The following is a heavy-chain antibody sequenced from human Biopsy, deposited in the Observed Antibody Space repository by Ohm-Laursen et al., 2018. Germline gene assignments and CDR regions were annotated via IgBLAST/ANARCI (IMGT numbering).Heavy chain of an antibody. D-gene: IGHD2-21*01. CDR3: ARLGELHGLWYFDF. CDR1: GFTFHDHA. J-gene: IGHJ4*02. Sequence: SFLRLSCTASGFTFHDHAMHWVRQAPGKGLEWVSGISWNSGSINYAVSVQGRFTISRDNAKNSLYLQMNSLRVEDTALYFCARLGELHGLWYFDFWGQGALVTVSS. CDR2: ISWNSGSI. V-gene: IGHV3-9*01.